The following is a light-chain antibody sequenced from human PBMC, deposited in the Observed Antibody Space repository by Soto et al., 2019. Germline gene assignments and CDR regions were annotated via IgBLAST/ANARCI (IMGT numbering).Light chain of an antibody. V-gene: IGKV3D-20*01. CDR2: DAS. J-gene: IGKJ4*01. CDR3: HYPSDSPI. Sequence: IVLTQSPATLSLSPGERATLSCGSSQYINNNFLAWYQKKPGLAPRLLIFDASFRAPGIPDRFSGSGSGDAFTLTITRLEPEDSAVYFCHYPSDSPIFGGGTEVEIK. CDR1: QYINNNF.